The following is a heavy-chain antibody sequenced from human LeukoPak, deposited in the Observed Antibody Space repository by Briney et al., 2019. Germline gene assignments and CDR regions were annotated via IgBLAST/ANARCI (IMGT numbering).Heavy chain of an antibody. CDR3: ARDRRGRYYYDSSGYADAFDI. V-gene: IGHV4-4*02. Sequence: TSETLSLTCAVSGGSISSSNWWSWVRQPPGKGLEWIGEIYHSGSTNYNPSLKSRVTISVDKSKNQFSLKLSSVTAADTAVYYCARDRRGRYYYDSSGYADAFDIWGQGTMVTVSS. CDR1: GGSISSSNW. CDR2: IYHSGST. J-gene: IGHJ3*02. D-gene: IGHD3-22*01.